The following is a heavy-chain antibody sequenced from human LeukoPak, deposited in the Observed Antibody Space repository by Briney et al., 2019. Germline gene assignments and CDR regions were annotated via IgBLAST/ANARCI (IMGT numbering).Heavy chain of an antibody. Sequence: PGRSLRLSCAASGFTFSSYVMHWVRQAPGKGLEWVSVIYRGGFTYYADSVRGRFSISRDNSKNTLYLQMNSLRAEDTALYYCAREFLGFHPWGQGTLVTVSS. CDR3: AREFLGFHP. V-gene: IGHV3-53*01. D-gene: IGHD2/OR15-2a*01. CDR1: GFTFSSYV. J-gene: IGHJ5*02. CDR2: IYRGGFT.